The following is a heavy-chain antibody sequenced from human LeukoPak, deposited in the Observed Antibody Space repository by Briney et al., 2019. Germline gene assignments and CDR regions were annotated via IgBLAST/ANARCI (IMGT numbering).Heavy chain of an antibody. CDR3: ARAVVVPAAISVGVQDYYYYYMDV. J-gene: IGHJ6*03. Sequence: ASVKVSCKASGYTFTSYAMHWVRQAPGQGLEWMGWISAYNGNTNYAQKLQGRVTMTTDTSTSTAYMELRSLRSEDTAVYYCARAVVVPAAISVGVQDYYYYYMDVWGKGTTVTVSS. V-gene: IGHV1-18*01. CDR2: ISAYNGNT. CDR1: GYTFTSYA. D-gene: IGHD2-2*02.